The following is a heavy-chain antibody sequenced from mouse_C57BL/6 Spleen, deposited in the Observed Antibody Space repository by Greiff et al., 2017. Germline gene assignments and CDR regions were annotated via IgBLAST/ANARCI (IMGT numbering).Heavy chain of an antibody. Sequence: QVQLQQPGAELVKPGASVKMSCKASGYTFTSYWITWVKQRPGKGLEWIGDIYPGSGSTNYNEKFKSKATLTVDTSSSTAYMQLSSLTSEDSAVYYCASGDSSGYETWFAYWGQGTLVTVSA. J-gene: IGHJ3*01. V-gene: IGHV1-55*01. D-gene: IGHD3-2*02. CDR3: ASGDSSGYETWFAY. CDR1: GYTFTSYW. CDR2: IYPGSGST.